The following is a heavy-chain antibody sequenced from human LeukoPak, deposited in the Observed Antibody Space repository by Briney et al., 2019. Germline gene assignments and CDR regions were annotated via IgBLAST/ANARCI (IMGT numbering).Heavy chain of an antibody. CDR3: ARGPKSAPYFDY. J-gene: IGHJ4*02. D-gene: IGHD6-6*01. CDR2: IYHSGST. CDR1: RGSISSGGYY. V-gene: IGHV4-30-2*01. Sequence: SETLSLTCTVSRGSISSGGYYWSWIRQPPGKGLEWIGYIYHSGSTYYNPSLKSRVTISVDRSKDQFSLKLSSVTAADTAVYYCARGPKSAPYFDYWGQGTLVTVSS.